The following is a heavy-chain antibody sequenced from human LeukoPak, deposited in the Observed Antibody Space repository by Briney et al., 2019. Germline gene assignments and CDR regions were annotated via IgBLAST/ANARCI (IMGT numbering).Heavy chain of an antibody. V-gene: IGHV3-30*18. CDR1: GFTFSTFG. CDR3: AKEHMLRGVIYWFDP. J-gene: IGHJ5*02. CDR2: ISYDGNNQ. D-gene: IGHD3-10*01. Sequence: GGSLRLSCAASGFTFSTFGMHWVRQAPGTGLEWVAVISYDGNNQYYSDSVKGRFTISRNNSKNTLYLQMNSLRPEDTALYYCAKEHMLRGVIYWFDPWGQGTLVTVSS.